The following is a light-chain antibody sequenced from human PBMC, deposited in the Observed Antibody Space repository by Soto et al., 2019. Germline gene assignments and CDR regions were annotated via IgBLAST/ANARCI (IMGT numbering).Light chain of an antibody. CDR3: CSYAGTSTFA. CDR1: DSVVGANNY. Sequence: QSVLTQPRSVSGSPGQSVTFSCTGTDSVVGANNYVSWYQQHPGKAPKLMIYDVTKRPSGVPDRFSGSKSGNTASLTISGLQAEDEADYYCCSYAGTSTFAFGTGTKVTVL. CDR2: DVT. J-gene: IGLJ1*01. V-gene: IGLV2-11*01.